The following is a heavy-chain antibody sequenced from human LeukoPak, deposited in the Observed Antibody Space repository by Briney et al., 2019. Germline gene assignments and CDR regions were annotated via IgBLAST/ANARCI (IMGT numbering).Heavy chain of an antibody. CDR2: IIPIFGTA. CDR1: RGTFSSYA. V-gene: IGHV1-69*01. CDR3: ASSHTDRAPGLSLPARLNWFDP. Sequence: SSVKVSCKASRGTFSSYAISWVRPAPAQGLDWMGGIIPIFGTANYEHNFQGRVTITADESTSTAYMERSSLRSEDTAVYYCASSHTDRAPGLSLPARLNWFDPWGQGTLVTVS. D-gene: IGHD2-2*01. J-gene: IGHJ5*02.